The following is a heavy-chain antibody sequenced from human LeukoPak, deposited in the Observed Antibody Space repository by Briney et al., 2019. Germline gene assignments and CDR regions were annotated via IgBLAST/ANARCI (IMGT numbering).Heavy chain of an antibody. CDR1: GGSISSGDYY. V-gene: IGHV4-31*03. CDR2: IYYSGST. D-gene: IGHD7-27*01. Sequence: SETLSLTCTVSGGSISSGDYYWSWIRQLPGKGLEWIGYIYYSGSTYYNPSLKSRVTISVDTSKNHFFLKVSSVTAADTAVYYCARTSLGYYGTDVWGQGTTVIVSS. CDR3: ARTSLGYYGTDV. J-gene: IGHJ6*02.